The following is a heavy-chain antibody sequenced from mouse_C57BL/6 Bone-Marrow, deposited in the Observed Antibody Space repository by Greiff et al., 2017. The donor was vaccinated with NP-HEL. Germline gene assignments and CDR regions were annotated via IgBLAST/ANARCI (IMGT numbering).Heavy chain of an antibody. CDR1: GYTFTDYE. J-gene: IGHJ2*01. CDR3: TRGGAQSFDY. CDR2: IDPETGGT. Sequence: VQLQQSGAELVRPGASVTLSCKASGYTFTDYEMHWVKQTPVHGLEWIGAIDPETGGTAYNQKFKGKAILTADKSSSTAYMELRSLTSEDSAVYYYTRGGAQSFDYWGQGTTLTVSS. D-gene: IGHD3-2*02. V-gene: IGHV1-15*01.